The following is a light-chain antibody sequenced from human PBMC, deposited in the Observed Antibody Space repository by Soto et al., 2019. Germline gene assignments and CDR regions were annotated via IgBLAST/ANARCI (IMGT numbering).Light chain of an antibody. Sequence: QSALTQPPSASGSPGQSVTISCTGTSSDVGGYNYVSWYQQHPGKAPKLMIYEVSKRPSGVPDRFSGSKSGNTASLTVSGLQAGDEGDYYCTSYAGSNNLVFGGGTKLTVL. CDR1: SSDVGGYNY. CDR2: EVS. V-gene: IGLV2-8*01. J-gene: IGLJ2*01. CDR3: TSYAGSNNLV.